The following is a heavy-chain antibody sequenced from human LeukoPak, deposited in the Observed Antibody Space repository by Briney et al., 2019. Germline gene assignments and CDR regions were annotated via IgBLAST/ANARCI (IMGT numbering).Heavy chain of an antibody. J-gene: IGHJ3*02. CDR1: GGSISSNNYY. Sequence: SETLSLTRTVSGGSISSNNYYSGWIRQPPEEGLEWIGYIYYSGNPYYNPSLKSRVTISVDTSKNQFSLKLSSVTAADTALYYCARDRANYADYRHAFDIWGQGTMVTVSS. V-gene: IGHV4-30-4*08. D-gene: IGHD4-17*01. CDR3: ARDRANYADYRHAFDI. CDR2: IYYSGNP.